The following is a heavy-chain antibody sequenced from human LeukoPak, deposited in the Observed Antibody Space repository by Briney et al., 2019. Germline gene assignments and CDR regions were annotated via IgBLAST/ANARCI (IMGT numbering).Heavy chain of an antibody. CDR3: ARTGYSSSWGPLDY. D-gene: IGHD6-13*01. CDR1: GGSISSYY. V-gene: IGHV4-59*01. CDR2: IYYSGST. J-gene: IGHJ4*02. Sequence: SETLSLTCTVSGGSISSYYWSWIRQPPGKGLEWIGYIYYSGSTNYNPSPKSRVTISVDTSKNQFSLKLSSVTAADTAVYYCARTGYSSSWGPLDYWGQGTLVTVSS.